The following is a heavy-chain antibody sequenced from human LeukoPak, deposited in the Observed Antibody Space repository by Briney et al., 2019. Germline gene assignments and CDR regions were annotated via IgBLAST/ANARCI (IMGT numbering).Heavy chain of an antibody. Sequence: GGSLRLSCAASGFTFSSYAMTWVRQAPGKGLEWVASISEDGSREWYVDSVKGRFTVSRDNAKNALYLQVNSLRVDDTAVYYCTRDYSNARDYWGQGTLVTVSS. J-gene: IGHJ4*02. CDR1: GFTFSSYA. CDR3: TRDYSNARDY. D-gene: IGHD2-21*01. CDR2: ISEDGSRE. V-gene: IGHV3-7*01.